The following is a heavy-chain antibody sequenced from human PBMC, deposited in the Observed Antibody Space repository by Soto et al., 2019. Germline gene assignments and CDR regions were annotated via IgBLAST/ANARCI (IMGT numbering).Heavy chain of an antibody. V-gene: IGHV2-5*02. CDR1: GFSLSTSGVG. CDR3: AYLPCSGGSCYWFSFSGMDV. D-gene: IGHD2-15*01. CDR2: IYWDADK. J-gene: IGHJ6*02. Sequence: QITLKESGPTLVKPTQTLTLTCTFSGFSLSTSGVGVAWIRQPPGEALEWLALIYWDADKRYRPSLECRLTITKDTSKNQVVLTRTNMDSVETATYYCAYLPCSGGSCYWFSFSGMDVWGQGTTVTVSS.